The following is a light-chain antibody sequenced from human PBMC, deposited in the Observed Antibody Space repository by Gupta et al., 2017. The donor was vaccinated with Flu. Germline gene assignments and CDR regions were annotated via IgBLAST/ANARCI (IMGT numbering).Light chain of an antibody. V-gene: IGKV3-11*01. CDR3: QYRRSCLFT. CDR1: DSDSSY. CDR2: DTS. Sequence: EIVLTQSPATLSLSLGERATLSCRASDSDSSYLAWYQQKPGQAPRLLIYDTSNRATGTPARFSGSGSGTDFTLTISSLEPEDFAVYYCQYRRSCLFTFGPGTKVDIK. J-gene: IGKJ3*01.